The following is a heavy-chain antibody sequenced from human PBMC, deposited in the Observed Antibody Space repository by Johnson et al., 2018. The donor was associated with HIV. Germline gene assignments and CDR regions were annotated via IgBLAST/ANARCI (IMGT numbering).Heavy chain of an antibody. CDR3: TKMGALGAFDI. J-gene: IGHJ3*02. D-gene: IGHD3-16*01. CDR2: IYSDGGT. CDR1: AFTVSSNY. Sequence: VESGGGFTPPRGSLRLSPAASAFTVSSNYMRWVRKAPGQGLEWVAVIYSDGGTYYADSVQGRFTLSRDNSQNTLYLQMNSLRAEDTAVYYCTKMGALGAFDIWGQGTMVTVSS. V-gene: IGHV3-53*01.